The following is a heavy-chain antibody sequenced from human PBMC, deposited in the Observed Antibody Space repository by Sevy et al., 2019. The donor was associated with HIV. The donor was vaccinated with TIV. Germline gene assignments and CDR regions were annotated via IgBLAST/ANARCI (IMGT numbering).Heavy chain of an antibody. V-gene: IGHV4-59*01. J-gene: IGHJ2*01. CDR2: IHYTGST. CDR3: ARDWGTPAAHYWYFDL. CDR1: AVSITDYY. D-gene: IGHD2-2*01. Sequence: SETLSLTCTVSAVSITDYYWSWIRQPPGKGLEWIANIHYTGSTNYKPSLQSRVTISVDTSKNQFSLTLNSVTAADTAVYYCARDWGTPAAHYWYFDLWGRGTLVTVSS.